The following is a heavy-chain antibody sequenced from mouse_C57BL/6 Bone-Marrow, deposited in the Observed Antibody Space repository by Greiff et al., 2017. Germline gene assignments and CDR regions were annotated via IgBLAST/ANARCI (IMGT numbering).Heavy chain of an antibody. V-gene: IGHV5-16*01. Sequence: DVKLVESEGGLVQPGSSMKLSCTASGFTFSDYYMAWVRQVPEKGLEWVANINYDGSSTYYLDSLKSRFIISRDNAKNILYLQMSSLKSEDTATYYCARDKDSYGSSYGFDYWGQGTTLTVSS. CDR2: INYDGSST. CDR1: GFTFSDYY. D-gene: IGHD1-1*01. CDR3: ARDKDSYGSSYGFDY. J-gene: IGHJ2*01.